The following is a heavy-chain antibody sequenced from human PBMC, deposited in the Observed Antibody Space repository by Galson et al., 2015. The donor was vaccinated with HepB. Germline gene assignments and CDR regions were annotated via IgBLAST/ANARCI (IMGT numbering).Heavy chain of an antibody. CDR2: ISYDGSNK. CDR1: GFTFSSYA. CDR3: AREGVAAPGY. V-gene: IGHV3-30-3*01. D-gene: IGHD6-6*01. Sequence: SLRLSCAASGFTFSSYAMHWVRQAPGKGLEWVAVISYDGSNKYYADSVKGRFTISRDNSKNTLYLQMNSLRAEDTAVYYCAREGVAAPGYWGQGTLVTVSS. J-gene: IGHJ4*02.